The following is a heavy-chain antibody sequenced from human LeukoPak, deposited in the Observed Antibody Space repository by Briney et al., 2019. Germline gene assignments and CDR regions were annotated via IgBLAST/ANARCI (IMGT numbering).Heavy chain of an antibody. D-gene: IGHD2-2*01. Sequence: PSETLSLTCAVYGGSFSDYYWSWIRQPPGKGLEWIGEINHSGSTNYNPSLKSRVTISVDTSKNQFSLKLSSVTAADTAVYYCARRLGYCSSTSCRYYYYYYMDVWGKGTTVTISS. CDR1: GGSFSDYY. J-gene: IGHJ6*03. V-gene: IGHV4-34*01. CDR2: INHSGST. CDR3: ARRLGYCSSTSCRYYYYYYMDV.